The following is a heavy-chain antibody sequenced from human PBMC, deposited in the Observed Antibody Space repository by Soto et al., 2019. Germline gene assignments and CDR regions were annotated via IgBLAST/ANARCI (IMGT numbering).Heavy chain of an antibody. J-gene: IGHJ4*02. CDR3: ARAEPGYSYAHYNPFDY. CDR1: GFTFSSYS. Sequence: EVQLVESGGGLVQPGGSLRLSCAASGFTFSSYSMNWVRQAPGKGLEWVSYISSSSSTIYYADSVKGRFTISRDNAKNSLYLQMNSLRDEDTAVYYCARAEPGYSYAHYNPFDYWGQGTLVTVSS. D-gene: IGHD5-18*01. V-gene: IGHV3-48*02. CDR2: ISSSSSTI.